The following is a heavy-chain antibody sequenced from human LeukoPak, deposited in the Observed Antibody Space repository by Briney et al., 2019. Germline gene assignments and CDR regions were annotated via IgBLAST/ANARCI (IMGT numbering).Heavy chain of an antibody. CDR2: ISSSGSII. CDR3: AREYSSGWAYYMDV. D-gene: IGHD6-19*01. Sequence: GGSLRLSCAASGFTFSDYYMSWIRQAPGKGLEWVSYISSSGSIIYYADSVKGRFTISRDNAKNSLNLQMNSLRAEDTAVYYYAREYSSGWAYYMDVWGKGTTVTVSS. CDR1: GFTFSDYY. J-gene: IGHJ6*03. V-gene: IGHV3-11*04.